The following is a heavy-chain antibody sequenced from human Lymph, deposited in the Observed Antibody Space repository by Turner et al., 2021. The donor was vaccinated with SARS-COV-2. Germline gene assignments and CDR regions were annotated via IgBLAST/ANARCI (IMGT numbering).Heavy chain of an antibody. CDR2: ISYDGLNK. J-gene: IGHJ6*02. D-gene: IGHD6-6*01. CDR3: ARDFEQLVQFDYYGMDV. Sequence: QVQLVESGGGVVQPGRSRRLSCAASGFTFSSCAMYWVRQAPGKGLEWVAVISYDGLNKYYADSVKGRLTISRDNSKNTLYLQMNSLRAEDTAVYYCARDFEQLVQFDYYGMDVWGQGTTVTVSS. V-gene: IGHV3-30-3*01. CDR1: GFTFSSCA.